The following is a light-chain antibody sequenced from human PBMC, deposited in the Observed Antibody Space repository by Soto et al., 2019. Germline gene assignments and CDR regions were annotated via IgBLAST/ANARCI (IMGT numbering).Light chain of an antibody. J-gene: IGKJ1*01. Sequence: EIVLTQSPGTLSLSPGERATLSCRASQSVTSSYLAWYQQKPGQAPRLLIYGASTRATGIPDSFTGSGSGTNFTLTISRLEPEDFAVYYCQQYGSSRRTFARGTKVEIK. CDR2: GAS. V-gene: IGKV3-20*01. CDR3: QQYGSSRRT. CDR1: QSVTSSY.